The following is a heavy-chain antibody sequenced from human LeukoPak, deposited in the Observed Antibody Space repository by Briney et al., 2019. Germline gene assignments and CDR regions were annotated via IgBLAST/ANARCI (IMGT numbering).Heavy chain of an antibody. Sequence: GGSLRLSCAVSGFTLDNTAMCWVRQAPGKGLEWMSGISRMGFTTYYADSVNGRFTISRDTSKNTLYLQMDTLRPEDTALYYCAKEEVPNDYWGQGTLVTVSS. CDR1: GFTLDNTA. CDR3: AKEEVPNDY. J-gene: IGHJ4*02. V-gene: IGHV3-23*01. CDR2: ISRMGFTT.